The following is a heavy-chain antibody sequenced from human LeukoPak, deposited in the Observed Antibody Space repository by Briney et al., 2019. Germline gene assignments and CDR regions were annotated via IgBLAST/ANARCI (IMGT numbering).Heavy chain of an antibody. CDR2: IYYSGST. CDR3: ARDSSGYSPFDY. V-gene: IGHV4-59*01. D-gene: IGHD3-22*01. J-gene: IGHJ4*02. Sequence: SETLSLTCTVSGGSMSSYYWSWIRQPPGKGLEWIGYIYYSGSTNYNPSLKSRVTISVDTSKNQFSLKLSSVTAADTAVYYCARDSSGYSPFDYWGQGTLVTVSS. CDR1: GGSMSSYY.